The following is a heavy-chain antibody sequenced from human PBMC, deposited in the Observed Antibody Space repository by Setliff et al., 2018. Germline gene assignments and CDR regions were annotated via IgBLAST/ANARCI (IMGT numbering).Heavy chain of an antibody. V-gene: IGHV1-46*01. J-gene: IGHJ1*01. Sequence: QVLVQGLEWLGLINPSGGYTNYAQKFQDRITLTRDTPTNTLYMELGSLRSEDTAVYFCARAHCIGGYCYYGYFQYWGQGTLVTVSS. CDR3: ARAHCIGGYCYYGYFQY. D-gene: IGHD2-21*02. CDR2: INPSGGYT.